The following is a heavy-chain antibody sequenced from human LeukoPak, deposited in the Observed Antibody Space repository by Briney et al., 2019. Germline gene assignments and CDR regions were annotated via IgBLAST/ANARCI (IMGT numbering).Heavy chain of an antibody. Sequence: SETLSLTCTVSGGSISSSTYYWGWIRQPPGKGLEWIGSISYSGNIYYNPSLKSRVTISVDTSKNQFSLKLSSVTAADTAVYYCAGPRLRLNYWGQGTLVTVSS. CDR3: AGPRLRLNY. CDR2: ISYSGNI. J-gene: IGHJ4*02. V-gene: IGHV4-39*01. D-gene: IGHD5-12*01. CDR1: GGSISSSTYY.